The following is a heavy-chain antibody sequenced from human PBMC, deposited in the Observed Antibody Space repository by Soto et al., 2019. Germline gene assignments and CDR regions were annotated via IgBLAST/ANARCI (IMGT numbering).Heavy chain of an antibody. CDR1: GFTFSNAW. J-gene: IGHJ3*02. Sequence: EVQLVESGGGLIKPGGSLRLSCAASGFTFSNAWMNWVRQAPGKGLEWVGRIKSKTDGGTTDYAAPVKGRFTISRDDSKNTLYLQMNSLKTEDTAVYYCTTDPIYAVVMTGDAFDIWGQGTMVTVSS. V-gene: IGHV3-15*07. D-gene: IGHD3-3*01. CDR3: TTDPIYAVVMTGDAFDI. CDR2: IKSKTDGGTT.